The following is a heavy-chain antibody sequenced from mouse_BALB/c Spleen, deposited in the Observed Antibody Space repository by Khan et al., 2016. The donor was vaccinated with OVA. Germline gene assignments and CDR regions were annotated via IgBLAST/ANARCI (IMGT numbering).Heavy chain of an antibody. J-gene: IGHJ4*01. V-gene: IGHV2-9*02. Sequence: VKLKESGPGLVAPSQSLSITCTVSGFSLTSYGVHWVRQPPGKGLEWLGVIWAGGSTNYNSALMSRLSISKDNSKSQVFLKRNSLQTDYTDMYYCARDLHYRVDYWGQGTSVTVSS. D-gene: IGHD1-1*01. CDR1: GFSLTSYG. CDR2: IWAGGST. CDR3: ARDLHYRVDY.